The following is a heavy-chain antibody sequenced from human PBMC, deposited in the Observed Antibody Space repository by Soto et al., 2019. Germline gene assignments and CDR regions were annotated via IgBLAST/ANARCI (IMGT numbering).Heavy chain of an antibody. CDR3: AREGSGCSSTSCYEGIDY. D-gene: IGHD2-2*01. V-gene: IGHV3-21*01. CDR1: GFTFSSYS. CDR2: ISSSSSYI. J-gene: IGHJ4*02. Sequence: GGSLRLPCAASGFTFSSYSMNWVRQAPGKGLEWVSSISSSSSYIYYADSVKGRFTISRDNAKNSLYLQMNSLRAEDTAVYYCAREGSGCSSTSCYEGIDYWGQGTLVTVSS.